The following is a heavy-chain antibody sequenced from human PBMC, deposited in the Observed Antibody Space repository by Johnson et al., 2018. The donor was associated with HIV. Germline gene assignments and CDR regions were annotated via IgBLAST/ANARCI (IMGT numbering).Heavy chain of an antibody. CDR3: ARDGPSAAV. V-gene: IGHV3-9*01. J-gene: IGHJ3*01. CDR2: ISWNSGCI. D-gene: IGHD6-25*01. CDR1: GFTFDDYA. Sequence: VQLVESGGGLVQPGRSLRLSCAASGFTFDDYAMHWVRQAPGKGLEWVSSISWNSGCIGYADSVKGRFTISRDNSKNTLYLQMNSLRAEDSAVYYCARDGPSAAVWGQGTMVTVSS.